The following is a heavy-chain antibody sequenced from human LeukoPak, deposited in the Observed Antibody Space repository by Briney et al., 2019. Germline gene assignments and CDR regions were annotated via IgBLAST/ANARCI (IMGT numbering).Heavy chain of an antibody. CDR3: TRDTGGSGSYPDY. Sequence: GGSLRLSCEASGFTFSNYWMTWVRQTPGKGLEWVANVKQDGTEKYYWDSVTGRFTISRDNAKKSVYLQMNSLRVEDTGLYYCTRDTGGSGSYPDYWGQGTLVTVTS. CDR2: VKQDGTEK. D-gene: IGHD1-26*01. CDR1: GFTFSNYW. J-gene: IGHJ4*02. V-gene: IGHV3-7*01.